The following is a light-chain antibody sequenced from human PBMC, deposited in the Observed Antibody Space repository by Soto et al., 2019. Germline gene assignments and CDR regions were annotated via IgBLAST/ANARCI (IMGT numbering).Light chain of an antibody. CDR2: DVS. J-gene: IGKJ4*01. CDR1: QSVTTF. CDR3: QQRINWPLT. V-gene: IGKV3-11*01. Sequence: EIVLTQSPVTLYLSPGERATLSCRASQSVTTFLAGYQQKPGQAPRLLIYDVSNRATGIPARFSGSGSGTDFTLTISSLEPEDFAGYYCQQRINWPLTFGGGTKVEIK.